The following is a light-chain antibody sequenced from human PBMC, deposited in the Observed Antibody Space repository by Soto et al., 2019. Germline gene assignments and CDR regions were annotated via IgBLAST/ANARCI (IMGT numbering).Light chain of an antibody. CDR2: DVN. J-gene: IGLJ1*01. CDR3: CSYAGSYTYV. Sequence: QSALTQPPSASGSPGQSVTISCTGTSSDVGGYNYVSWYQQHPGKAPKLMIYDVNKRPSGVPDRFSGSKSGHTASLTISGLQAEDEADYYCCSYAGSYTYVFATGTKVTVL. V-gene: IGLV2-11*01. CDR1: SSDVGGYNY.